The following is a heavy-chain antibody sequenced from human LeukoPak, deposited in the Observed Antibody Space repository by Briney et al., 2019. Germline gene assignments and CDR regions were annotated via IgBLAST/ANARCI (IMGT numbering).Heavy chain of an antibody. D-gene: IGHD7-27*01. CDR3: ARGPTGVFDY. CDR2: IYYSGST. Sequence: SETLSLTCTVSGGSISNYYWSWIRQPPGKGLEWIGYIYYSGSTNYNPSLKSRVTISVDTSKNQFSLKLSSVTAADTAVYYCARGPTGVFDYWGQGTLVTVSS. J-gene: IGHJ4*02. CDR1: GGSISNYY. V-gene: IGHV4-59*01.